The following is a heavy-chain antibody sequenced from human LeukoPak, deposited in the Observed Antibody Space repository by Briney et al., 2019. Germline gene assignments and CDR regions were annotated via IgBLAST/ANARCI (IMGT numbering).Heavy chain of an antibody. D-gene: IGHD6-19*01. V-gene: IGHV3-66*02. Sequence: PGGSLRLSCAASGFSVSDNYMGWVRQAPGKGLEWVCIIYKDEATFYIGSVKGRFTISRDKSRNTLDLQMNSLGPEDTAVYFCAREVGHNSGWPCPFDFWGRGTLVSVSS. CDR3: AREVGHNSGWPCPFDF. J-gene: IGHJ4*02. CDR1: GFSVSDNY. CDR2: IYKDEAT.